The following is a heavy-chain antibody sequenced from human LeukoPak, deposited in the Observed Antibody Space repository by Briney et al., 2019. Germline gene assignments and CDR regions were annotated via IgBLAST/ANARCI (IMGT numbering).Heavy chain of an antibody. CDR1: GGSISSHY. V-gene: IGHV4-59*11. CDR3: ARNDFSFHRVFDP. D-gene: IGHD3-3*01. J-gene: IGHJ5*02. CDR2: IYYSGST. Sequence: SETLSLTCTVSGGSISSHYWSWIRQPPGKGLEWIGYIYYSGSTNYNPSLKSRVSISVDTSKNQFSLKLSSVTAADTAVYYCARNDFSFHRVFDPWGQGTLVTVSS.